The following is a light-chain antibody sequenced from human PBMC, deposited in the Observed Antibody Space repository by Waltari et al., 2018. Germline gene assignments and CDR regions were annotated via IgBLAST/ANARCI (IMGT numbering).Light chain of an antibody. Sequence: DIQMTQSPSSLSASVGDRVTITCRASQTISSYLNWYQQKPGKAPKLLIYAATNLQSGLTSRFSGSGSVTDFTLTITNPQPEDSGTYYCQQSYITPYTFGQGTALEIK. J-gene: IGKJ2*01. CDR3: QQSYITPYT. CDR1: QTISSY. CDR2: AAT. V-gene: IGKV1-39*01.